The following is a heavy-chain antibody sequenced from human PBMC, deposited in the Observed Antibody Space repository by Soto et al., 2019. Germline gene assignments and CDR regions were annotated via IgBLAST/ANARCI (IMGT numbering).Heavy chain of an antibody. CDR1: GFPFSSYA. J-gene: IGHJ4*02. D-gene: IGHD3-22*01. Sequence: PGGSLRLSCSASGFPFSSYAMHWVRQAPGKGLEYVSSISTNGGSTHYADSVKDRFTISRDNSKNTVYLQMSSLRPEDTAVYYCVKGDYYYDSSAYYTLDYWGQGT. CDR2: ISTNGGST. CDR3: VKGDYYYDSSAYYTLDY. V-gene: IGHV3-64D*06.